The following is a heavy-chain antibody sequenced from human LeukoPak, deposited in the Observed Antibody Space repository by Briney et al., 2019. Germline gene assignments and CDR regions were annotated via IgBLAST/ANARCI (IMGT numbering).Heavy chain of an antibody. D-gene: IGHD3-3*01. J-gene: IGHJ6*03. Sequence: PGRSLRLSCAASGFTFSSYAMHWVRQAPGKGLEWVAVISYDGSNKYYADSVKGRFTISRDNAKNSLYLQMNSLRAEDTAVYYCARDHRYYDFWSGSYYYYMDVWGKGTTVTVSS. CDR1: GFTFSSYA. CDR2: ISYDGSNK. CDR3: ARDHRYYDFWSGSYYYYMDV. V-gene: IGHV3-30-3*01.